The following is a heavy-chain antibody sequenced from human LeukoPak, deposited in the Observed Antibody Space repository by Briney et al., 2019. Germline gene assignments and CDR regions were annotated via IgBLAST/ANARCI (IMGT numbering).Heavy chain of an antibody. Sequence: PSATLSLTCPFSGVFIICYKWNWIRQPPGKGLAWIGYLYYGGSTTYSPSLESRVTISVDTSKKQFPLKLNSVSAADSAVYYCARGNYDVGSGSYWFYFDYWGQGTLVTASS. CDR2: LYYGGST. J-gene: IGHJ4*02. CDR1: GVFIICYK. V-gene: IGHV4-59*01. CDR3: ARGNYDVGSGSYWFYFDY. D-gene: IGHD3-10*02.